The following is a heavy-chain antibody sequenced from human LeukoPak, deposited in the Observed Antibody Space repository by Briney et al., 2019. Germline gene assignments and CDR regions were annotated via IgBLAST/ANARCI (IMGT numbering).Heavy chain of an antibody. CDR1: GDSVSSSSAT. CDR2: TYYRSKWYN. J-gene: IGHJ4*02. Sequence: SQTFSLTCAISGDSVSSSSATWNWIRQSPSRGLEWLGRTYYRSKWYNDYAFSVKSRISINPDTSKNQFSLQLNSVTPEDTAVYYCARYRVPDDYYFDYWGQGTLVTVSS. CDR3: ARYRVPDDYYFDY. D-gene: IGHD3-16*01. V-gene: IGHV6-1*01.